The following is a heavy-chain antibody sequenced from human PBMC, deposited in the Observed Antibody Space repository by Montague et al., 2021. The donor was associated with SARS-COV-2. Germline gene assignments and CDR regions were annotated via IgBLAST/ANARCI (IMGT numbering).Heavy chain of an antibody. D-gene: IGHD3-22*01. CDR3: ARGHLSVSVIVVVFTSASYYFDY. CDR1: GGSFGDDH. J-gene: IGHJ4*02. CDR2: IKQSGST. Sequence: SETLSLTCGVYGGSFGDDHWSWIRQPPGKGLEWIGDIKQSGSTNYNPSLKSRVTISVDTSRNQFSLKLTSVTAADTAVYFCARGHLSVSVIVVVFTSASYYFDYGGQGALVTVSS. V-gene: IGHV4-34*01.